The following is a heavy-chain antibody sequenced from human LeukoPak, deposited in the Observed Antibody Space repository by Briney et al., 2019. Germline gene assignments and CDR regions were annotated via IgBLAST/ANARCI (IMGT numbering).Heavy chain of an antibody. D-gene: IGHD3-10*01. V-gene: IGHV3-23*01. CDR2: TVGGGSPNT. Sequence: GGSLRLSCAASGFYFANYAMSWVRQAPGKGLEWVPATVGGGSPNTYHADSVKGRFTISRDNSKNTLFLQMTSLRTEDTALYYCVKGVRFGELFDYWGQGTLVTVSS. J-gene: IGHJ4*01. CDR1: GFYFANYA. CDR3: VKGVRFGELFDY.